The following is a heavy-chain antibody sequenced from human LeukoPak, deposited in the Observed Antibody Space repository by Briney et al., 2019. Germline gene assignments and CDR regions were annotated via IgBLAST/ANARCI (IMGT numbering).Heavy chain of an antibody. CDR3: ARVQPLPRFEDY. D-gene: IGHD2-2*01. V-gene: IGHV1-2*02. CDR1: GYTLTGFY. CDR2: INPNSGGT. Sequence: GPSVKLSCKACGYTLTGFYMHWVRQARGQGIDWMGWINPNSGGTNYAQRFQGRVTMTRCTSISTAYMELSRLRSDDTPVYYCARVQPLPRFEDYWGQGTMVTVSS. J-gene: IGHJ4*02.